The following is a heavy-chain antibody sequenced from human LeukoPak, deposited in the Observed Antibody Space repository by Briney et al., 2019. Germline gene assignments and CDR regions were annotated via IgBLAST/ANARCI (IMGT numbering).Heavy chain of an antibody. CDR2: IHSSANT. J-gene: IGHJ4*02. V-gene: IGHV4-59*01. Sequence: SETLSLTCTASGGSISTYYWSWLRQPPGEGLEWLGYIHSSANTNYNPSLKSRVTISVDTSKNQFSLKLSSVTAADTAVYYCARGGTVGNAWDYWGQGTLVTVSS. CDR1: GGSISTYY. CDR3: ARGGTVGNAWDY. D-gene: IGHD4-23*01.